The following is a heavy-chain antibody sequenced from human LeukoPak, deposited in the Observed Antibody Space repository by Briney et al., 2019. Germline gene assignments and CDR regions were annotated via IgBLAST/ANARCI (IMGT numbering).Heavy chain of an antibody. V-gene: IGHV3-74*01. CDR2: INSDGSST. D-gene: IGHD3-22*01. Sequence: GGSLRLSCAASGFTFSSYWMHWVRQAPGKGLVWVSRINSDGSSTSYADSVKGRFTISRDNAKNTLYLQMNSLRAEDTAVYYCARVPDSSGYYDSFDYWGQGTLVTVSS. J-gene: IGHJ4*02. CDR3: ARVPDSSGYYDSFDY. CDR1: GFTFSSYW.